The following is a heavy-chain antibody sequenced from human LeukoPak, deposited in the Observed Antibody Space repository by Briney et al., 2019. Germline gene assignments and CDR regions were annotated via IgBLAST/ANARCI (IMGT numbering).Heavy chain of an antibody. Sequence: PGGSLRLSCAASGFRFSSYEINWVRQAPGKGLEWVSYISSSGGTIYYADSVKGRFTISRDNAKNTLYLQMNSLRAEDTAVYYCTRDSHGGVDYWGQGTLVTVSS. CDR2: ISSSGGTI. CDR1: GFRFSSYE. D-gene: IGHD3-10*01. V-gene: IGHV3-48*03. CDR3: TRDSHGGVDY. J-gene: IGHJ4*02.